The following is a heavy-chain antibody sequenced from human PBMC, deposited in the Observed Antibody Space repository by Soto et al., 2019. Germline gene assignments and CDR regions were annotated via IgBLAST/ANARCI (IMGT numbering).Heavy chain of an antibody. V-gene: IGHV4-59*01. D-gene: IGHD2-21*02. CDR1: GGSISSYY. CDR3: ARDGGVGVVTEGGFDY. CDR2: IYYSGST. Sequence: QVQLQESGPGLVKPSETLSLTCTVSGGSISSYYWSWIRQPPGKGLEWIGYIYYSGSTNYNPSLKSRVTLSVDTSKNQFSLKLSSVTAADTAVYYCARDGGVGVVTEGGFDYWGQGTLVTVSS. J-gene: IGHJ4*02.